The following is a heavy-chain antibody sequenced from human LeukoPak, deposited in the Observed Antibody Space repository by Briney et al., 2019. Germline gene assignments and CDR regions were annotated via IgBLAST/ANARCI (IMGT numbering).Heavy chain of an antibody. CDR1: GGSISYYY. CDR2: IYYSGST. Sequence: PSETLSLTCTVSGGSISYYYWSWIRQPPGKGLEWIGYIYYSGSTDYNPSLKSRVTISIDTSKNQFSLKLSSVTAADTAVYYCARDAYYDILTGYPRGAFDIWGQGTMVTVSS. J-gene: IGHJ3*02. CDR3: ARDAYYDILTGYPRGAFDI. V-gene: IGHV4-59*01. D-gene: IGHD3-9*01.